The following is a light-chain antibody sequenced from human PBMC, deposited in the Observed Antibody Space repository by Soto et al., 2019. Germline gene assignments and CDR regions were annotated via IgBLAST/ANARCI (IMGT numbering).Light chain of an antibody. CDR3: QQYNSYS. Sequence: DIQMTQSPSTLSSSVGDRVTITCRASQGISNYLAWYQQKPGTAPKVLIYHASNLQSGVPSRFSGSGSGTEFTLTISSLQPDDFATYYCQQYNSYSFGQGTKVDIK. J-gene: IGKJ1*01. CDR1: QGISNY. CDR2: HAS. V-gene: IGKV1-5*01.